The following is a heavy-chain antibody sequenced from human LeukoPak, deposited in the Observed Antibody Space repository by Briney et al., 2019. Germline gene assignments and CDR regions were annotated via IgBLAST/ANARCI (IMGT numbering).Heavy chain of an antibody. Sequence: AASVKVSCKVSGYTLTELSMHWVRQAPGKGLEWMGGFDPEDGETIYAQKSQGRVTMTEDTSTDTAYMELSSLRSEDTAVYYRATESVGATAFDYWGQGALATVSS. CDR2: FDPEDGET. CDR1: GYTLTELS. CDR3: ATESVGATAFDY. J-gene: IGHJ4*02. V-gene: IGHV1-24*01. D-gene: IGHD1-26*01.